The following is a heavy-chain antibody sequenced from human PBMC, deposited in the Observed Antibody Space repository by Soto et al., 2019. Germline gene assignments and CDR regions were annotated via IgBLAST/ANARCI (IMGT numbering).Heavy chain of an antibody. V-gene: IGHV3-23*01. D-gene: IGHD6-13*01. CDR3: TKDSSWYPGGAFDI. CDR2: VSGSATSS. J-gene: IGHJ3*02. CDR1: GFTFSSYS. Sequence: GGSLSLSCASSGFTFSSYSMILVRPAPGKGLEWVSIVSGSATSSYYADSVKGRFTISRDNSKSLLYLEMNSLRAEDTAVYYCTKDSSWYPGGAFDIWGQGTMVTV.